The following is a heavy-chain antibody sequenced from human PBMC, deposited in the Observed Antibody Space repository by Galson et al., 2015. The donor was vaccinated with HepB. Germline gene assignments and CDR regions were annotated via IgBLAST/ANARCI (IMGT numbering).Heavy chain of an antibody. CDR1: GYTFSSYG. J-gene: IGHJ5*02. CDR3: ARVQTAVSVASVGPNWFDP. D-gene: IGHD2-2*01. CDR2: ISPYNGDT. V-gene: IGHV1-18*01. Sequence: SVKVSCKASGYTFSSYGISWVRQAPGQGLEWMGWISPYNGDTNYAQNLQGRVTMTTDTSTSTAYMELSSLRSDDTAVYYCARVQTAVSVASVGPNWFDPWGQGTLVTGSA.